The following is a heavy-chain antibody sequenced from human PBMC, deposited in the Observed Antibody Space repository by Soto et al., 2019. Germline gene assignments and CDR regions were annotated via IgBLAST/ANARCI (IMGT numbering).Heavy chain of an antibody. D-gene: IGHD2-8*02. Sequence: EVQLAESGGGLVQPGGSLRLSCAASGFTLSTYAMNWVRQAPGKGLEWVAYISSSSTNIQYAGSVKGRFTISRDNAKNSLYLQMNSLRDEDTAVYFCARDCSLGNRWCRWFDPWGQGTLVTVSS. CDR2: ISSSSTNI. V-gene: IGHV3-48*02. J-gene: IGHJ5*02. CDR1: GFTLSTYA. CDR3: ARDCSLGNRWCRWFDP.